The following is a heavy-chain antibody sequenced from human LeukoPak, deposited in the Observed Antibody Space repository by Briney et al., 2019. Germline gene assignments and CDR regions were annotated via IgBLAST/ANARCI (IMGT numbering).Heavy chain of an antibody. V-gene: IGHV4-61*02. CDR1: GGSISSGSYY. Sequence: PSETLSLTCTVSGGSISSGSYYWSWIRQPAGKGLEWIGRIYTSGSTNYNPSLKSRVTISVDTSKNQFSLKLSSVTAADTAVYYCASPRRGDAFDIWGQGTMVTVSS. J-gene: IGHJ3*02. CDR3: ASPRRGDAFDI. CDR2: IYTSGST. D-gene: IGHD3-10*01.